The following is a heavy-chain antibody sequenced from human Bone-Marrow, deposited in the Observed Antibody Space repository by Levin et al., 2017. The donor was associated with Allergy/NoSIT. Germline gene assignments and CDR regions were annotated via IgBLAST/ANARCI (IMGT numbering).Heavy chain of an antibody. CDR3: ARGGYSSGWPPLGV. D-gene: IGHD6-25*01. Sequence: GGSLRLSCIASGFKISSYGMHWVRQAPGKGPEWVTLISSDGSDKYYADSVKGRFSISRDVSKNTIYLQLNNLRVEDTAVYFCARGGYSSGWPPLGVWGQGTTVSVS. J-gene: IGHJ6*02. CDR1: GFKISSYG. V-gene: IGHV3-33*01. CDR2: ISSDGSDK.